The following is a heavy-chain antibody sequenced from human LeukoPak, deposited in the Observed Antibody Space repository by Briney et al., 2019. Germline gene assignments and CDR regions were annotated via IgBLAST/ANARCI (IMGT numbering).Heavy chain of an antibody. D-gene: IGHD3-9*01. J-gene: IGHJ1*01. CDR3: ASEDSTGYYIWYFQH. Sequence: SGGSLRLSCAASGFTFSSYSMNWVRQAPGKGLEWVSSISSSSSYIYYADSVKGRFTISRDNAKNSLYLQMNSLRAEDTAVYYCASEDSTGYYIWYFQHWGQGTLVTVSS. CDR2: ISSSSSYI. V-gene: IGHV3-21*01. CDR1: GFTFSSYS.